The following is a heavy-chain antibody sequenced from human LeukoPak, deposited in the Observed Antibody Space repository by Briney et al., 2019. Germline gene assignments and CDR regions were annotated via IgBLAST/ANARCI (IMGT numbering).Heavy chain of an antibody. V-gene: IGHV4-59*11. CDR3: ARVERFLEWFYMDV. D-gene: IGHD3-3*01. CDR1: GGSISSHY. Sequence: PSETLSLTCTVSGGSISSHYWSWLRQPPGKGLEWLGYIYYSGSTNYNPSLKSRVTISVDTSKNQFSLKLSSVTAADTAVYYCARVERFLEWFYMDVWGKGTTVTVSS. J-gene: IGHJ6*03. CDR2: IYYSGST.